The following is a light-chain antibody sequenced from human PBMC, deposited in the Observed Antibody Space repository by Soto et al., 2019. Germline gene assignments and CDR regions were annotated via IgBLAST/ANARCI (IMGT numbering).Light chain of an antibody. Sequence: EIVLTQSPGTLSLSPCERATLSCRASQSVSSYLAWYQQKPGQAPRLLIYDASNRATGIPARFSGSGSGTDFTLTISSLEPEDFAVYYCQQRSNWTFGQGTKVDIK. CDR1: QSVSSY. CDR2: DAS. V-gene: IGKV3-11*01. J-gene: IGKJ1*01. CDR3: QQRSNWT.